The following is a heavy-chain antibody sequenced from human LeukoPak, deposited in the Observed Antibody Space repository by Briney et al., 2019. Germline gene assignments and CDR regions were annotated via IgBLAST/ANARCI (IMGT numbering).Heavy chain of an antibody. CDR1: GFTFSSYA. CDR2: ISGSGGST. D-gene: IGHD2-2*01. Sequence: GGSLRLSCAASGFTFSSYAMSWVRQVPGKGLEWVSAISGSGGSTYYADSVKGRFTISRDNSKNTLYLQMNSLRAEDTAVYYCAKGKGDIVVVPGDYWGQGTLVTVSS. CDR3: AKGKGDIVVVPGDY. V-gene: IGHV3-23*01. J-gene: IGHJ4*02.